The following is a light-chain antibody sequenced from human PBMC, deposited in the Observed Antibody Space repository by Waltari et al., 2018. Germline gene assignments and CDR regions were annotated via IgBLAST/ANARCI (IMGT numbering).Light chain of an antibody. CDR1: QSLTRRY. CDR2: GTS. CDR3: QQYGSSVMYT. J-gene: IGKJ2*01. V-gene: IGKV3-20*01. Sequence: EIVLTQSPGTLSLSPGERATLSCRASQSLTRRYLAWYQQKPGHAPRLLIYGTSSRAAGIPDRVSGSGSGTDFTLTISRLEPEDFAVYYCQQYGSSVMYTFGQGTKLEIK.